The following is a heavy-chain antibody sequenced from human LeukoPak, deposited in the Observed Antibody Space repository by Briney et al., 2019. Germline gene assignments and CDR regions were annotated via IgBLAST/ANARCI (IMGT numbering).Heavy chain of an antibody. CDR3: ARVTYDSSGYRQNWFDP. V-gene: IGHV6-1*01. D-gene: IGHD3-22*01. J-gene: IGHJ5*02. CDR2: TYYRSKWYN. Sequence: SQTLSLTCAISGDSVSSNSAAWNWIMQSPSRGPEWLGRTYYRSKWYNDYAVSVKSRITINPDTSKNQFSLQLNSVTPEDTAVYYCARVTYDSSGYRQNWFDPWGQGTQVTVSS. CDR1: GDSVSSNSAA.